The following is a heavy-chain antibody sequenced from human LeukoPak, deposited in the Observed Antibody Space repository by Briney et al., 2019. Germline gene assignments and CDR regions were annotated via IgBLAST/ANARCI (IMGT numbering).Heavy chain of an antibody. V-gene: IGHV1-24*01. J-gene: IGHJ4*02. CDR1: GYSLTKLS. Sequence: ASVKVSCKVSGYSLTKLSLHWVRQAPGKGLEWMGGFDPEDNETLSSEKFQGRVIITEDTSTDSSNMELRNLRIDDTAIYYCVALPSHWGQGTLVTVSS. D-gene: IGHD2-2*01. CDR2: FDPEDNET. CDR3: VALPSH.